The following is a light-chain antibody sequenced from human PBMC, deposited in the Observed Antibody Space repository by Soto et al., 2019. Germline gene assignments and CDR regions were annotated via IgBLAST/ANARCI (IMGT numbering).Light chain of an antibody. CDR1: SSDVGGYNY. J-gene: IGLJ2*01. CDR3: SSYTSTSTLVV. CDR2: DVS. Sequence: QSALTQPASVSGSPGQSITISCTGTSSDVGGYNYVSWYQQHSGKAPKLMIYDVSNRPSGVSNRFSGSKSGSTASLTISGLQAEDEADYYCSSYTSTSTLVVFGGGTKLTVL. V-gene: IGLV2-14*01.